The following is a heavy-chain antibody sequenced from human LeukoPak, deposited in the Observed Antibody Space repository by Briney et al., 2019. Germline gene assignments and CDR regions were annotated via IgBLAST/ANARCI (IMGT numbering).Heavy chain of an antibody. CDR1: GCTFTNYG. CDR3: ASDPRFQQLVPVWFDP. D-gene: IGHD6-13*01. V-gene: IGHV1-18*01. Sequence: ASVKVSCKASGCTFTNYGINWVRQAPGQGLEWMGWISGYNGNTNYAQKFQDRVTMTTDTSTNTAHMELRSLESDDTAVYYCASDPRFQQLVPVWFDPWGQGTLVTVSS. CDR2: ISGYNGNT. J-gene: IGHJ5*02.